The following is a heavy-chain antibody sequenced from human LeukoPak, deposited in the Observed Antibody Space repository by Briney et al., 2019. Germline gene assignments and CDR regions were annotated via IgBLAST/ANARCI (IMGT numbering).Heavy chain of an antibody. J-gene: IGHJ3*02. V-gene: IGHV4-59*08. Sequence: SETLSLTCTVSGGSISSYYWSWIRQPPGKGLEWIGYIYYSGSTYYNPSLKSRVTISVDTSKNQFSLKLSSVTAADTAVYYCASDKFGRGAFDIWGQGTMVTVSS. CDR2: IYYSGST. D-gene: IGHD1-14*01. CDR3: ASDKFGRGAFDI. CDR1: GGSISSYY.